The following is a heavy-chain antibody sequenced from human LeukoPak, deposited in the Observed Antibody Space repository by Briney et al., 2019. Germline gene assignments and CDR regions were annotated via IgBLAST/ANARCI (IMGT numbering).Heavy chain of an antibody. D-gene: IGHD3-10*01. Sequence: PSETLSLTCTVSGGSINSYYWSWLRQPPGKGLEWIGYIYYSGSTNYNPSLKSRVTISVDKSKNHFSLKLSSVTAADTAVYYCARDPNYGSGSYSPSHAFDIWGQGTMVTVSS. CDR3: ARDPNYGSGSYSPSHAFDI. CDR2: IYYSGST. CDR1: GGSINSYY. V-gene: IGHV4-59*12. J-gene: IGHJ3*02.